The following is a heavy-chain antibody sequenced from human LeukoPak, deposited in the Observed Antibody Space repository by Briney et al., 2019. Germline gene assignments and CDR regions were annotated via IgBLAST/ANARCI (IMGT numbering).Heavy chain of an antibody. CDR3: ASGDSQDIVVVPAARNAFDI. CDR1: GGTFSSYA. V-gene: IGHV1-69*05. J-gene: IGHJ3*02. D-gene: IGHD2-2*01. CDR2: IIPIFGTA. Sequence: ASVKLSCKASGGTFSSYAISWVRQAPGQGLEWMGGIIPIFGTANYAQKFQGRVTITTDESTSTAYMELSSLRSEDTAVYYCASGDSQDIVVVPAARNAFDIWGQGTMVTVSS.